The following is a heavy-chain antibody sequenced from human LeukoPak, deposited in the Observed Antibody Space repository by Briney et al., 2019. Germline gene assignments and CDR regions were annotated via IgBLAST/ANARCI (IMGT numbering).Heavy chain of an antibody. J-gene: IGHJ4*02. CDR2: ISGSGGST. Sequence: GGSLRLSCTASGFSFSNYAMNWVRQVPGKGLEWVSAISGSGGSTYYADSVKGRFTISRDNSKNTLYLQMNSLRAEDTAVYYCAKTFITMIVVVIPTAFDYWGQGTLVTVSS. V-gene: IGHV3-23*01. CDR3: AKTFITMIVVVIPTAFDY. CDR1: GFSFSNYA. D-gene: IGHD3-22*01.